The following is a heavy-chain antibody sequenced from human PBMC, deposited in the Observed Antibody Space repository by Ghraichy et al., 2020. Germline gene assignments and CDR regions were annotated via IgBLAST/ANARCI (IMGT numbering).Heavy chain of an antibody. CDR2: IYHSGST. J-gene: IGHJ4*02. CDR1: GYSISSGYH. V-gene: IGHV4-38-2*02. Sequence: SETLSLTCTVSGYSISSGYHWGWIRQPPGKGLEWIGSIYHSGSTNYNPSLKSRVTISVDTSKNQFSLKLSSVTAADTAVYYCARGEGNPYWGQGTLVTVSS. D-gene: IGHD3-16*01. CDR3: ARGEGNPY.